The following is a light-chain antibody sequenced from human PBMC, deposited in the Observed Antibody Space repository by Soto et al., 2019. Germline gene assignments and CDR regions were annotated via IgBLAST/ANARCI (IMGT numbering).Light chain of an antibody. CDR3: CSYAGSYTWG. CDR2: DVS. CDR1: SRDVGAYNF. V-gene: IGLV2-11*01. J-gene: IGLJ1*01. Sequence: QSALTQPRSVSGSPGQSVTISCTGTSRDVGAYNFVSWYQQHPGKAPKLMIYDVSKRPSGVPDRFSGSKSGNTASLTISGLQAEDEADYYCCSYAGSYTWGFGTGTKVTVL.